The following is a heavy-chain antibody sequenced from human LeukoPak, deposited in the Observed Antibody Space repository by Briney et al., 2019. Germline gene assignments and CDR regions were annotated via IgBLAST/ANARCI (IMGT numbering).Heavy chain of an antibody. CDR1: GFTFSSYS. Sequence: GGSLRLSCADSGFTFSSYSMNRVRQAPGKGLEWVAFIRSDGSNKYYADSVKGRFTVSRDNSKNTLYLQMNSLRAEDTAVYYCAKGNRRFGVTIVLSREKWFDPWGQGTLVTVSS. D-gene: IGHD3-10*01. V-gene: IGHV3-30*02. J-gene: IGHJ5*02. CDR2: IRSDGSNK. CDR3: AKGNRRFGVTIVLSREKWFDP.